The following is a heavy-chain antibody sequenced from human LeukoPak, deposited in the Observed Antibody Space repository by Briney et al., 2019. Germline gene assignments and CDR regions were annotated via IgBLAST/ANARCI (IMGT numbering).Heavy chain of an antibody. CDR2: ITGSGDYT. Sequence: QTGGSLRLSCAASGFTFSIYAMTWVRQAPGKGLEWVSAITGSGDYTYYTDSVEGRVTISRDNSKNTVYLQMNSLRVEDTAVYYCAKDRRGVFDFWGQGTLVTVSS. CDR3: AKDRRGVFDF. D-gene: IGHD3-10*01. CDR1: GFTFSIYA. V-gene: IGHV3-23*01. J-gene: IGHJ4*02.